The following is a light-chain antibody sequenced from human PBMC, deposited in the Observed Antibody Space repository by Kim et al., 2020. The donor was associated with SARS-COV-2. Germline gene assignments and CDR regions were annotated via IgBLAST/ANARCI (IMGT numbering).Light chain of an antibody. V-gene: IGKV3-20*01. CDR3: QQYGSAPNT. CDR2: DAS. J-gene: IGKJ2*01. CDR1: ASVRRNY. Sequence: EIVLTQSPGTLSLSPGERVTLSCRASASVRRNYLAWYQQKPGQAPRLLIHDASIRATDIPDRFSGFGSGTDFTLTISRLEPEDFTVYYCQQYGSAPNTFGQGTKLEI.